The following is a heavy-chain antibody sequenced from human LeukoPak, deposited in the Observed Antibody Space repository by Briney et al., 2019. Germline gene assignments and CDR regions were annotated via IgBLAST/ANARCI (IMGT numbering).Heavy chain of an antibody. V-gene: IGHV3-7*03. CDR2: IKQGGSEK. CDR1: GFTFSSYW. Sequence: GGSLRLSCAPSGFTFSSYWMSWVRQAPGKGLEWVANIKQGGSEKYYVDSVKGRFTISRDNAKNSLYLQMNSLRAEDTAVYYCARKAYGLDVWGKGTTVTVSS. J-gene: IGHJ6*04. CDR3: ARKAYGLDV.